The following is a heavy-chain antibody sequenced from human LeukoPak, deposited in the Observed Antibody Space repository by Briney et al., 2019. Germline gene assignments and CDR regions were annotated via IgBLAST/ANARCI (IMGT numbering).Heavy chain of an antibody. CDR3: ARGQYYYDSSGYLGAFDI. CDR2: IYHSGST. J-gene: IGHJ3*02. D-gene: IGHD3-22*01. V-gene: IGHV4-4*02. Sequence: TSETLSLTCAVSGGSISSSNWWSWVRQPPGKGLEWIGEIYHSGSTNYNPSLKSRVTISVDKSKNQFSLKLSSVTAADTAVYYCARGQYYYDSSGYLGAFDIWGQGTMVTVSS. CDR1: GGSISSSNW.